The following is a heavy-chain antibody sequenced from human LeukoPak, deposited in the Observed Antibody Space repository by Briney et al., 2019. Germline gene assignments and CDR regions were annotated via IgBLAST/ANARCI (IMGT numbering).Heavy chain of an antibody. J-gene: IGHJ6*03. Sequence: PGGSLRLSCAASGFTVSSNYMSWVRQAPGKGLEWVSTISGSGDSPYYADSVKGRFTISRDNSKNTLYLQMNSLRAEDTAVYYCAKSPFYYYYYYMEVWGEGTTVTVSS. CDR2: ISGSGDSP. CDR3: AKSPFYYYYYYMEV. CDR1: GFTVSSNY. V-gene: IGHV3-23*01.